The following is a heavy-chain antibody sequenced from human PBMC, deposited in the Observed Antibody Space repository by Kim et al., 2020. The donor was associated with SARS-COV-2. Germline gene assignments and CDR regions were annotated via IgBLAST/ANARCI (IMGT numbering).Heavy chain of an antibody. CDR3: ARGELSYYDSSGYPPFQH. D-gene: IGHD3-22*01. CDR1: GGSISSGDYY. CDR2: IYYSGST. V-gene: IGHV4-30-4*01. Sequence: SETLSLTCTVSGGSISSGDYYWSWIRQPPGKGLEWIGYIYYSGSTYYNPSLKSRVTISVDTSKNQFSLKLSSVTAADTAVYYCARGELSYYDSSGYPPFQHWGQGTLVTVSS. J-gene: IGHJ1*01.